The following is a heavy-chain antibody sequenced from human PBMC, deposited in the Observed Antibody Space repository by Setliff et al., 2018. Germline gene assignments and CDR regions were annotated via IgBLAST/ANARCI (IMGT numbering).Heavy chain of an antibody. Sequence: PGGSLRLSCAASGFTFSSYAMSWVRQAPGKGLEWVSAISGSGGSTYYADSVRGRFTISRDSARNSLYLQMNSLTADDTAVYYCARDSGSGGNFDYWGQGTLVTVSS. V-gene: IGHV3-23*01. D-gene: IGHD6-25*01. CDR1: GFTFSSYA. CDR3: ARDSGSGGNFDY. CDR2: ISGSGGST. J-gene: IGHJ4*02.